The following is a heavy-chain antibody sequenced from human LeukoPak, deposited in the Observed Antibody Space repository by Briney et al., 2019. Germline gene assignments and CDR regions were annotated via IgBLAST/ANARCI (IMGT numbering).Heavy chain of an antibody. Sequence: GGSLRLSCAASGFTFSSYWMSWVRQAPGKGLEWVANIKKDGSEKYYVDSVKGRFTISRDNARNSLYLQMNSLRAEDTAVYYCARDSALRYYFDYWGQGTLVTVSS. CDR2: IKKDGSEK. V-gene: IGHV3-7*01. CDR1: GFTFSSYW. CDR3: ARDSALRYYFDY. J-gene: IGHJ4*02.